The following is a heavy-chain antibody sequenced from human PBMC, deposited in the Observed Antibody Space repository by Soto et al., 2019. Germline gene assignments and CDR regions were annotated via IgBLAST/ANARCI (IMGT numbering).Heavy chain of an antibody. CDR3: ARDLWGYCGTDCYPLDV. D-gene: IGHD2-21*02. V-gene: IGHV4-30-4*02. CDR1: GGSISSGNYY. J-gene: IGHJ6*02. Sequence: PSETLSLTCTVSGGSISSGNYYWSWIRQPPGKGLEWIGFISDSGSTYYSTSFKSRVTISVDTSKNQFSLKLNSVTAADTAVYYCARDLWGYCGTDCYPLDVWGQGTTVTVSS. CDR2: ISDSGST.